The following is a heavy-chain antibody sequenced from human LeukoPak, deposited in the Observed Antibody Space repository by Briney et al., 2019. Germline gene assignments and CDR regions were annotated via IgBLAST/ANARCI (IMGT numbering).Heavy chain of an antibody. J-gene: IGHJ6*03. Sequence: GGSLRLSCAASGLTVSSNYMSWVRQAPGKGLEWVSVIYSGGSTYYADSVKGRFTISRDNSKNTLYLQMNSLRAEDTAVYYCAKTTVTSIDYYYYYYMDVWGKGTTVTISS. CDR2: IYSGGST. CDR1: GLTVSSNY. CDR3: AKTTVTSIDYYYYYYMDV. V-gene: IGHV3-53*01. D-gene: IGHD4-17*01.